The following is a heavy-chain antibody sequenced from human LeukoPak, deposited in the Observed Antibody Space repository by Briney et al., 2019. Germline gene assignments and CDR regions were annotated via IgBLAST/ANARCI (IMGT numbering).Heavy chain of an antibody. CDR3: ASKYDSSGYYYSGFDH. V-gene: IGHV3-30*04. CDR2: ISYDGSNK. Sequence: GGSLRLSCAASGFTFSSYAMHWVRQAPGKGLEWVAVISYDGSNKYYADSVKGRFTISRDNSKNTLYLQMNSLRAEDTAVYYCASKYDSSGYYYSGFDHWGQGTLVTVSS. CDR1: GFTFSSYA. J-gene: IGHJ4*02. D-gene: IGHD3-22*01.